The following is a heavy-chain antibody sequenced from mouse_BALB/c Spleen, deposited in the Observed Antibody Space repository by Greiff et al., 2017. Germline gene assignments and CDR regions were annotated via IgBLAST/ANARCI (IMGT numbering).Heavy chain of an antibody. Sequence: VQLQQSGAELAKPGASVKMSCKASGYTFTSYWMHWVKQRPGQGLEWIGYINPSTGYTEYNQKFKDKATLTADKSSSTAYMQLSSLTSEDSAVYYCAIYYDYDGAWFAYWGQGTLVTVSA. CDR1: GYTFTSYW. CDR2: INPSTGYT. CDR3: AIYYDYDGAWFAY. D-gene: IGHD2-4*01. V-gene: IGHV1-7*01. J-gene: IGHJ3*01.